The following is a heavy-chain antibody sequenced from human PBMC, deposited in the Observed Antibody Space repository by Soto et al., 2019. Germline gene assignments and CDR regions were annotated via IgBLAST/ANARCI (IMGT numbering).Heavy chain of an antibody. Sequence: QPGGSLRLSCAASGFTFSIYPMSWVRQAPGKGLEWVSVTSGGGDITYYADSVKGRFSISRDNSKNTLSLQVNSLRVEDTAVYYCAKGTSGWSELHYWGQGALVTVSS. CDR3: AKGTSGWSELHY. D-gene: IGHD6-19*01. J-gene: IGHJ4*02. CDR2: TSGGGDIT. CDR1: GFTFSIYP. V-gene: IGHV3-23*01.